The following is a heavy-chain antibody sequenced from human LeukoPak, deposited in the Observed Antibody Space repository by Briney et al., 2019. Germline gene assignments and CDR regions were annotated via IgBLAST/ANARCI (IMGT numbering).Heavy chain of an antibody. D-gene: IGHD3-22*01. CDR3: ARKSGSSGYPFDY. Sequence: GGSLRLSCAASGFPFSSYSMNWVRQAPGKGLEWVSYITSSSSTMYYADAVKGRFAISRANAKDSLYLQMNRLRAEDTDVYYCARKSGSSGYPFDYWGQGILVTVSS. CDR2: ITSSSSTM. J-gene: IGHJ4*02. V-gene: IGHV3-48*01. CDR1: GFPFSSYS.